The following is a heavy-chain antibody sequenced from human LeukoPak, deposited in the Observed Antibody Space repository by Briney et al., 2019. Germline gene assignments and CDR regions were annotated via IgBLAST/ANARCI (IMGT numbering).Heavy chain of an antibody. CDR1: GFTFRSYG. CDR3: AKDLDPDIVVVPAAIPSNYYYGMDV. CDR2: ISGSGGST. Sequence: PGRSLRLSCAASGFTFRSYGMHWVRQAPGKGLEWVSAISGSGGSTYYADSVMGRFTISRDNSKNTLYLQMNSLRAEDTAVYYCAKDLDPDIVVVPAAIPSNYYYGMDVWGQGTTVTVSS. D-gene: IGHD2-2*02. V-gene: IGHV3-23*01. J-gene: IGHJ6*02.